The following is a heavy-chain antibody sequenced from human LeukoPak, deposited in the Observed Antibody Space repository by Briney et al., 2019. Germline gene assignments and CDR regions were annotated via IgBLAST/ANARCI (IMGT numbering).Heavy chain of an antibody. CDR1: GYTFTSYG. CDR3: ARNIVVVPAAIYYGMDV. D-gene: IGHD2-2*01. Sequence: ASVKVSCKASGYTFTSYGISWVRQAPGQGLEWMGWISAYNGNTNYAQKFQGRVTMTRDTSISTAYMELSRLRSDDTAVYYCARNIVVVPAAIYYGMDVWGQGTTVTVSS. J-gene: IGHJ6*02. V-gene: IGHV1-18*01. CDR2: ISAYNGNT.